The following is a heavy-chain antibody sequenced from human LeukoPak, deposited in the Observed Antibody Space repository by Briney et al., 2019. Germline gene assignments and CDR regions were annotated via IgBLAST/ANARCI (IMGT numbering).Heavy chain of an antibody. CDR2: IYTSGST. CDR1: GGSISSYY. V-gene: IGHV4-4*07. CDR3: ARAAVVPAAMRGLDAFDI. Sequence: SETLSLTCTVSGGSISSYYWSWIRQPAGKGLEWIGRIYTSGSTNYNPSLKSRVTMSVDTSKNQFSLKLSSVTAADTAVYYCARAAVVPAAMRGLDAFDIWGQGTMATVSS. D-gene: IGHD2-2*01. J-gene: IGHJ3*02.